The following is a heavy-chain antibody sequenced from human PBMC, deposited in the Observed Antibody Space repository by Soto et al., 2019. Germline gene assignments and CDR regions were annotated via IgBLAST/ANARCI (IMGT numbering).Heavy chain of an antibody. D-gene: IGHD6-19*01. V-gene: IGHV3-15*07. CDR1: GFSFTNAW. J-gene: IGHJ2*01. CDR3: TTVPDSGWYYWYFGL. Sequence: EVQLVESGGGLVKPGGSLRLSCAASGFSFTNAWMNWVRQAPGKGLEWVGRIKSKADGGTTDYAAPVKGRFTISRDDSKNTLYLQMNSLKTEDTAVYYCTTVPDSGWYYWYFGLWGRGTLVTVSS. CDR2: IKSKADGGTT.